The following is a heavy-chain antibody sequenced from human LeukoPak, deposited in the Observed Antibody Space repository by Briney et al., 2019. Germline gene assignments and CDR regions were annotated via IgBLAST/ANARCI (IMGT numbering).Heavy chain of an antibody. CDR3: ARHAGGIAAAGTRPFDY. V-gene: IGHV4-39*01. D-gene: IGHD6-13*01. J-gene: IGHJ4*02. CDR2: IYYSGST. CDR1: GASLSSSTYY. Sequence: PSETLSLTCTVSGASLSSSTYYGGWIRQPPGKGLEWIGWIYYSGSTYYNPSLKSRVTMSVDTSKNQFSLKLSSVTAADTAVYYCARHAGGIAAAGTRPFDYWGQGTLVTVSS.